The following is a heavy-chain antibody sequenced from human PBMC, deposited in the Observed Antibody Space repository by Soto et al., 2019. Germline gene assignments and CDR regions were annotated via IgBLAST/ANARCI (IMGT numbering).Heavy chain of an antibody. CDR3: ARDDHIVVVPTSLGAMDV. CDR2: IYHSGST. D-gene: IGHD2-2*01. Sequence: SESRSLPCAVYGGSISSTKWWSWVRQPPGKGLEWIGEIYHSGSTNYNPSLKSRVTISLDKSKNQFSLKLTSVTAADSAVYYCARDDHIVVVPTSLGAMDVWGQGTTVTVSS. J-gene: IGHJ6*02. CDR1: GGSISSTKW. V-gene: IGHV4-4*02.